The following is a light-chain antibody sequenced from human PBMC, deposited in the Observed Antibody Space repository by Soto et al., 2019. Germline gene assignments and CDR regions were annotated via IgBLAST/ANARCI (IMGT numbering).Light chain of an antibody. Sequence: EIVLTQSPGTLSLSPGERATLSCRATQTIISKFLAWYQQKPGQAPKLVIHGASTRATGIPDRFSGSGSGTDFTLTISRVEPEDFAVYYCQLYGSSPKTFGQGTKVEV. V-gene: IGKV3-20*01. CDR1: QTIISKF. J-gene: IGKJ1*01. CDR3: QLYGSSPKT. CDR2: GAS.